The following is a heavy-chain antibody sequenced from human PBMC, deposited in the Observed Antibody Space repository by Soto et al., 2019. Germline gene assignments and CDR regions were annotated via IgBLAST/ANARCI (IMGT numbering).Heavy chain of an antibody. Sequence: QVQLQQWGAGLLKPSETLSLTCAVYGGSFSGYYWCWIRQPPGKGLEWIGEINHSGSTNYNPSLKSRVTISGDTSKTHFSLKLSSVTAADTALYYSARAGSWYYYDAFDIWGQGTMVTVSS. J-gene: IGHJ3*02. V-gene: IGHV4-34*01. CDR1: GGSFSGYY. CDR3: ARAGSWYYYDAFDI. CDR2: INHSGST. D-gene: IGHD6-13*01.